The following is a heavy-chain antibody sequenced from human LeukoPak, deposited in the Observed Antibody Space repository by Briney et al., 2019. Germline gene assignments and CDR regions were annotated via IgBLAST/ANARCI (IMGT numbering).Heavy chain of an antibody. CDR2: INPNSGGT. CDR3: ARGPTQSLLWFGKYDY. Sequence: ASVTVSCKASGYTFTGYFMHWVRQAPGQGLEWMGWINPNSGGTNYAQKFQGRVTMTGDTSISTAYMDLSSLRSEDTAVYYCARGPTQSLLWFGKYDYWGQGTLVTVSS. V-gene: IGHV1-2*02. CDR1: GYTFTGYF. D-gene: IGHD3-10*01. J-gene: IGHJ4*02.